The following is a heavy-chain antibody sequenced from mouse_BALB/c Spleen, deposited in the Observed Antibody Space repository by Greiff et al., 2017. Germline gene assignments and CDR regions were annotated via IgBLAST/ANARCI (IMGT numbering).Heavy chain of an antibody. J-gene: IGHJ4*01. D-gene: IGHD2-3*01. CDR3: ASDGYYEEGAMDY. CDR1: GFNIKDTY. Sequence: VHVKQSGAELVKPGASVKLSCTASGFNIKDTYMHWVKQRPEQGLEWIGRIDPANGNTKYDPKFQGKATITADTSSNTAYLQLSSLTSEDTAVYYCASDGYYEEGAMDYWGQGTSVTVSS. V-gene: IGHV14-3*02. CDR2: IDPANGNT.